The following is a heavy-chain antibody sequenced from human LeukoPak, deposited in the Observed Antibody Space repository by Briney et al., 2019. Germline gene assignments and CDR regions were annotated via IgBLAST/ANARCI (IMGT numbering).Heavy chain of an antibody. D-gene: IGHD3-10*01. Sequence: GESLKISCKGSGYSFTHYWIAWVRQMPGKGLEWMGIIYAGDSDTRYSPSFQGQVTISADKSIDTAYLQWSSLTASDSATYYCARHWNYYGSGILRGYFDLWGRGTLVTVSS. J-gene: IGHJ2*01. CDR1: GYSFTHYW. CDR2: IYAGDSDT. V-gene: IGHV5-51*01. CDR3: ARHWNYYGSGILRGYFDL.